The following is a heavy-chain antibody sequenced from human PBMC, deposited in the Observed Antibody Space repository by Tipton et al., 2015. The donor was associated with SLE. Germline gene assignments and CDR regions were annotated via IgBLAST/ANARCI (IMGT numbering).Heavy chain of an antibody. CDR1: GGSISSSSFY. J-gene: IGHJ6*02. CDR2: FYYGKST. Sequence: TLSLTCTVSGGSISSSSFYWGWIRQPPGKGLEWIGSFYYGKSTFYNPSLKSRVTISLDTSKNQFSLKLNSVTAADTAVYYCARWIPLAGINVWGQGATVTVSS. D-gene: IGHD5-18*01. V-gene: IGHV4-39*07. CDR3: ARWIPLAGINV.